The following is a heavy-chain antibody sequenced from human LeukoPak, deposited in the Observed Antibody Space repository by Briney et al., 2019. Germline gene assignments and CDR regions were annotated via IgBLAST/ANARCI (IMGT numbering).Heavy chain of an antibody. Sequence: PGGSLSLSCSASGFTFSSYWMIWVRQAPGKGMDWVANINKVGSEKYYADSVKGRFTISRDNSKNTLYLQTNSLRAEDTAVYDCAKDRAEYSGYENFVFDYWGQGTLVTVSS. CDR1: GFTFSSYW. CDR3: AKDRAEYSGYENFVFDY. J-gene: IGHJ4*02. D-gene: IGHD5-12*01. CDR2: INKVGSEK. V-gene: IGHV3-7*01.